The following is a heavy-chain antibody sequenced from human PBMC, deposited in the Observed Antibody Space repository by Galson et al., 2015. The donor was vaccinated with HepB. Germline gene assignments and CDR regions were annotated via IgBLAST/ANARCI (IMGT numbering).Heavy chain of an antibody. CDR1: GFTFSSCA. CDR2: ISSNGGNT. J-gene: IGHJ3*02. Sequence: SLRLSCAASGFTFSSCAMHWVRQAPGKGLEYVSAISSNGGNTYYADSVKGRFTISRDNSKNTLYLQMSSLRAEDTAVYYCVHRIAAAGTWSTPGAFDIWGQGTMVTVSS. V-gene: IGHV3-64D*06. D-gene: IGHD6-13*01. CDR3: VHRIAAAGTWSTPGAFDI.